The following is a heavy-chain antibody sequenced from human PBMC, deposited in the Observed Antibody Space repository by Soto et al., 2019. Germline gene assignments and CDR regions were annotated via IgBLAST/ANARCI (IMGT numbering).Heavy chain of an antibody. J-gene: IGHJ4*02. D-gene: IGHD3-16*02. CDR3: ARGDRRLGELSLSFRY. Sequence: PSETLSLTCAVSGGSISSGGYSWSWIRQPPGKGLEWIGYIYHSGSTYYNPSLKSRVTISVDRSKNQFSLKLSSVTAADTAVYYCARGDRRLGELSLSFRYWGQGTLVTVSS. CDR2: IYHSGST. CDR1: GGSISSGGYS. V-gene: IGHV4-30-2*01.